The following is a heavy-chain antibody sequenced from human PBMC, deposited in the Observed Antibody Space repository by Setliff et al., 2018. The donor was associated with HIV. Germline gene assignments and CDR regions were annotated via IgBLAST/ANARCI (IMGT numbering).Heavy chain of an antibody. CDR3: AKDVARRLAAIGRRGFFDS. CDR1: GFTFSSYA. J-gene: IGHJ4*02. V-gene: IGHV3-30*02. CDR2: LRFDGSNQ. D-gene: IGHD6-13*01. Sequence: GGSLRLSCEASGFTFSSYAMHWVRQAPGKGPEWVAFLRFDGSNQYYADSVKGRFTISRDNSRNTLYLQMHSLTPEDTAVYYCAKDVARRLAAIGRRGFFDSWGQGTLVTVSS.